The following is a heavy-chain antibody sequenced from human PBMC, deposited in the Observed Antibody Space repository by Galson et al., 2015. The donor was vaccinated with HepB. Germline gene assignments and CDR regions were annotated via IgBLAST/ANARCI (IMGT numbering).Heavy chain of an antibody. Sequence: SCKASGYTFTSYYMHWVRQAPGQGLEWMGIINPSGGSTSYAQKFQGRVTMTRDTSTSTVYMELSSLRSEDTAVYYCARGEQPSYYDFWSGYYLVYWGQGTLVTVSS. D-gene: IGHD3-3*01. CDR3: ARGEQPSYYDFWSGYYLVY. CDR2: INPSGGST. J-gene: IGHJ4*02. V-gene: IGHV1-46*01. CDR1: GYTFTSYY.